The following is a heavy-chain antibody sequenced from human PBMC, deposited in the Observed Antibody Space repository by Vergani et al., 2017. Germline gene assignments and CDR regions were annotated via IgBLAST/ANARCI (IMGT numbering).Heavy chain of an antibody. V-gene: IGHV3-15*01. Sequence: EVQLVESGGGLVKPGGSLRLSCAASGFTFSNAWMSWVRQAPGKGLEWVGRIKSKTDGGTTDYAAPVKGRFTISRDNSKNTLYLQMNSLRAEDTAVYYCAKADSGDYVYGSVMADYWGQGTLVTVSS. CDR1: GFTFSNAW. J-gene: IGHJ4*02. CDR2: IKSKTDGGTT. D-gene: IGHD4-17*01. CDR3: AKADSGDYVYGSVMADY.